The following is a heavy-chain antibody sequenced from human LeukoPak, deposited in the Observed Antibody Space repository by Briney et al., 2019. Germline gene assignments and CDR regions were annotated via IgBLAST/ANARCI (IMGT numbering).Heavy chain of an antibody. CDR1: GFTFNTYA. CDR3: AKDRGDVDLQYFDS. D-gene: IGHD3-10*01. V-gene: IGHV3-23*01. Sequence: GGSLRLSCAASGFTFNTYAMNWVRQAPGKELEWVSAISGSDGSTYYADSVRGRFTISRDNSKNTLYLQMNSLRAEDTAVYYCAKDRGDVDLQYFDSWGQGTLVTVSS. J-gene: IGHJ4*02. CDR2: ISGSDGST.